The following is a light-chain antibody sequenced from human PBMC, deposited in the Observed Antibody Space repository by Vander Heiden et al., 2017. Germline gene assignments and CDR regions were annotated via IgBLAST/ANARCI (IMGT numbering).Light chain of an antibody. CDR2: EVN. Sequence: QSALTQPPSASGPPGQSVTTSCTGTSYDVGGFNYVTWVQQHAGKAPKLMIYEVNKRPSGVPYRFSASKSGNTASLTVSGLQAEDEADYYCISYTTSNNYVFGTGTKVTVL. CDR1: SYDVGGFNY. J-gene: IGLJ1*01. V-gene: IGLV2-8*01. CDR3: ISYTTSNNYV.